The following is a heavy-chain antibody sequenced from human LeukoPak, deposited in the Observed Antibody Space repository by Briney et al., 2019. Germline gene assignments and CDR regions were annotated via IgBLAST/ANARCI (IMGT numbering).Heavy chain of an antibody. CDR1: GFTFSSYA. CDR3: AKDLAKSGVTPGGYFDY. V-gene: IGHV3-23*01. CDR2: ISGSGGST. Sequence: GGSLRLSCAASGFTFSSYAMSWVRQAPGKGLEWVSAISGSGGSTYYADSVKGRFTISRDNSKNTLYLQMNSLRAEDTAVYYCAKDLAKSGVTPGGYFDYWGQGTLVTVSS. J-gene: IGHJ4*02. D-gene: IGHD4-23*01.